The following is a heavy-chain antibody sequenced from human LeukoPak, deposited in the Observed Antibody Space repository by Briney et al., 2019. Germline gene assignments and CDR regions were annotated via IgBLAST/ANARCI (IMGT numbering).Heavy chain of an antibody. V-gene: IGHV1-46*04. CDR1: GYTFTGYY. Sequence: ASVKVSCKASGYTFTGYYMHWVRQAPGQGLEWLGIINPGGGSTTYAQKLQGRLTMTRDTSTTTLYMELSSLRPEDTAVYYCARAKPGYLDYWGQGTLVTVSS. CDR3: ARAKPGYLDY. CDR2: INPGGGST. J-gene: IGHJ4*02.